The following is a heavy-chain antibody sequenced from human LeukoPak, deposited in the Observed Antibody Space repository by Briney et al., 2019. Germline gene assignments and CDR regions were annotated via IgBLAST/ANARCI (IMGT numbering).Heavy chain of an antibody. V-gene: IGHV4-59*01. CDR3: ARDGYSGSDAL. CDR1: GGSISTYY. D-gene: IGHD5-12*01. CDR2: IYHSGSA. Sequence: SETLSLTCTVSGGSISTYYWSWIRQPPGKGLEWIGYIYHSGSANYNPSLKSRVTISVDTSQNQFYLKLSSVTAADTAVYYCARDGYSGSDALWGQGTLVTVSS. J-gene: IGHJ4*02.